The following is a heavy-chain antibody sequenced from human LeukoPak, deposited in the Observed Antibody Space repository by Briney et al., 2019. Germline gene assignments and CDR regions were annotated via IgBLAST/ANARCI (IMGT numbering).Heavy chain of an antibody. CDR1: GYSFTSYW. CDR3: ARRMYYDSSGYLDY. D-gene: IGHD3-22*01. V-gene: IGHV5-51*01. Sequence: GESLKISFKGSGYSFTSYWIAWVRQMPGKGLEWMGIIFPGYSDNRYSPSFQGQVTISADKSISTAYLQCSSLKASDTAMYYCARRMYYDSSGYLDYWGQGTLVTVSS. CDR2: IFPGYSDN. J-gene: IGHJ4*02.